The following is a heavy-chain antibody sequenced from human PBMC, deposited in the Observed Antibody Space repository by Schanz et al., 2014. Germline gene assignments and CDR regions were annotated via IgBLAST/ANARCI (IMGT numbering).Heavy chain of an antibody. CDR3: TTDPLTTPTTIFGVVTLLFDY. J-gene: IGHJ4*02. Sequence: EVQLVESGGGLVKPGGSLRLSCAASGFSFSNAWMSWVRQAPGKGLEWVGRIKSKTDGGTTDYAAPVKGRFTISRDDSKNTLYLQMNSLKTEDTAVYYCTTDPLTTPTTIFGVVTLLFDYGGQGTLVTVSS. CDR1: GFSFSNAW. V-gene: IGHV3-15*01. CDR2: IKSKTDGGTT. D-gene: IGHD3-3*01.